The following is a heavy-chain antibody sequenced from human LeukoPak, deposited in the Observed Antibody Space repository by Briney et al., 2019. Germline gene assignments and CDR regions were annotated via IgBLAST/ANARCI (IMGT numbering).Heavy chain of an antibody. J-gene: IGHJ5*02. Sequence: GESLKISCKGSGYSFSSYWISWVRQMPGKGLEWMGRIDPSDSYTNYSPSFQGHVTISADKSISTAYLQWSSLKASDTAMYYCARHEENYSNQNWFDPWGQGTLVTVSS. D-gene: IGHD4-11*01. CDR2: IDPSDSYT. V-gene: IGHV5-10-1*01. CDR1: GYSFSSYW. CDR3: ARHEENYSNQNWFDP.